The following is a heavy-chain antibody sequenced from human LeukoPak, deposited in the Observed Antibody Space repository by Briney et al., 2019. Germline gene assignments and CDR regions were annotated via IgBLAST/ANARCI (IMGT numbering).Heavy chain of an antibody. CDR2: INPNSGGT. CDR1: GYTFTGYY. J-gene: IGHJ4*02. Sequence: ASVKVSCKASGYTFTGYYMHWVRQAPGQGLEWMGWINPNSGGTNYAQKFQGRVTMTRDTSISTAYMELSRLRSDDTAVYYCARSSSSWYWDPFDYWGQGTLVTVSS. V-gene: IGHV1-2*02. D-gene: IGHD6-13*01. CDR3: ARSSSSWYWDPFDY.